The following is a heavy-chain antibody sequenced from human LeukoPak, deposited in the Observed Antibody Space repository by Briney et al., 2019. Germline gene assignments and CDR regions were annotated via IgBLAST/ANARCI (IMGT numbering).Heavy chain of an antibody. J-gene: IGHJ4*02. Sequence: SETLSLTCAVYGGSFSGYYWSWIRQPPGKGLEWIGEINHSGSTNYNPSLKSRVTISVDTSKNQFSLKLSSLTAADTAVYYCARGLGCSGGSCYPGYWGQGTLVTVSS. D-gene: IGHD2-15*01. CDR1: GGSFSGYY. CDR2: INHSGST. V-gene: IGHV4-34*01. CDR3: ARGLGCSGGSCYPGY.